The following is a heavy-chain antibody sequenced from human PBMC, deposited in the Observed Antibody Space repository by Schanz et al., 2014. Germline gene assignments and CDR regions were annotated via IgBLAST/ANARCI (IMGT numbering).Heavy chain of an antibody. J-gene: IGHJ4*02. CDR1: GFSFGNYV. CDR2: ISGSGGTI. CDR3: AKSLESCPGGRCSRGYFDY. Sequence: EVQLLESGGGLVQPGGSLRLSCEASGFSFGNYVMSWVRQAPGKGLEWVSAISGSGGTIYYADSVKGRFTISRDNAKNSLYLEMNSLRAEDTAVYYCAKSLESCPGGRCSRGYFDYWGQGTLVTVSS. D-gene: IGHD2-8*02. V-gene: IGHV3-23*01.